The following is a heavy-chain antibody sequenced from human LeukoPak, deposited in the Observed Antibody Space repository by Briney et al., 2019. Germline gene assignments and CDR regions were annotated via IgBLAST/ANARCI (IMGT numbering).Heavy chain of an antibody. D-gene: IGHD2-15*01. CDR2: IYSGGST. Sequence: GGSLRLSCAASGFTFSDYYMSWVRQAPGKGLEWVSVIYSGGSTYYADSVKGRFTISRDNSKNTLYLQMNSLRAEDTAVYYCARDLMNDIWGQGTLVTVSS. V-gene: IGHV3-66*01. J-gene: IGHJ4*02. CDR1: GFTFSDYY. CDR3: ARDLMNDI.